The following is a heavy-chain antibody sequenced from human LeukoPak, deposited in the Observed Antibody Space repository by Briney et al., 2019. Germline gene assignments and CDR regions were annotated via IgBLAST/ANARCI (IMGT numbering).Heavy chain of an antibody. Sequence: SETLSLTCTGSGGSISSYYWSWLRQPAGKGLEWLGRIYTSGSTNYTPSLKSRVTMSVDTSKNQSSLKLSSGTAADTAVYYCAREFFGPGAFDYWGQGTLVTVSS. J-gene: IGHJ4*02. CDR2: IYTSGST. CDR3: AREFFGPGAFDY. D-gene: IGHD3/OR15-3a*01. CDR1: GGSISSYY. V-gene: IGHV4-4*07.